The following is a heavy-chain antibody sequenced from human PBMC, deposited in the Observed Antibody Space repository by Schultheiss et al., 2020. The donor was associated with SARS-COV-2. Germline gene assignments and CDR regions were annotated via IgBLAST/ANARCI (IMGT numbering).Heavy chain of an antibody. CDR1: GGSISSGGYY. CDR3: ARGRGWSAISRCWFDP. CDR2: IYYSGST. V-gene: IGHV4-31*03. J-gene: IGHJ5*02. Sequence: SQTLSLTCTVSGGSISSGGYYWSWIRQHPGKGLEWIGYIYYSGSTNYNPSLKSRVTISVDTSKNQFSLKLSSVTAADTAVYYCARGRGWSAISRCWFDPWGQGTLVTVSS. D-gene: IGHD3-3*01.